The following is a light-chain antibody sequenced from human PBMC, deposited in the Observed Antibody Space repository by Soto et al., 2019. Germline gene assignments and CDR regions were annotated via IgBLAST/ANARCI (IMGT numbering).Light chain of an antibody. CDR3: QQYGTSPT. CDR2: GAS. V-gene: IGKV3-20*01. J-gene: IGKJ1*01. Sequence: EIVLTQSPGTLSLSPGERATLSCRASQSVSNNYLAWYQQKPGQAPRRLIFGASGRATGIPGRFSGSGSGTDFTLTISRLEPEDFAVYYCQQYGTSPTFGQGTKVDIK. CDR1: QSVSNNY.